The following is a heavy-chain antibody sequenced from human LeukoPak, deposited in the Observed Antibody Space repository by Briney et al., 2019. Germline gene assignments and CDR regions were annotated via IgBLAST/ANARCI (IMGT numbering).Heavy chain of an antibody. CDR2: INTDGSST. CDR3: ARSGLSRFGF. V-gene: IGHV3-74*01. J-gene: IGHJ4*02. Sequence: GGSLRLSCSASGFTLSNYWIHWVRQAPGKGLGWVSRINTDGSSTNYADSVRGRFTVSRDNAKNTLYLQMNSLRVEDTAVYYCARSGLSRFGFWGQGTLVTVSS. CDR1: GFTLSNYW. D-gene: IGHD2/OR15-2a*01.